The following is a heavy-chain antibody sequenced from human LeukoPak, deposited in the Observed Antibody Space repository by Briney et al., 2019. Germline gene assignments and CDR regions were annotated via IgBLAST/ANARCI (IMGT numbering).Heavy chain of an antibody. Sequence: GSSVKVSCKASGGTFSSYAISWVRQAPGQGLEWMGGIIPIFGTANYAQKFQGRVTITADKSTSTAYMELSSLRSEGTAVYYCARGTFGGVIAFAPSFDYWGQGTLVTVSS. CDR3: ARGTFGGVIAFAPSFDY. J-gene: IGHJ4*02. CDR1: GGTFSSYA. D-gene: IGHD3-16*02. CDR2: IIPIFGTA. V-gene: IGHV1-69*06.